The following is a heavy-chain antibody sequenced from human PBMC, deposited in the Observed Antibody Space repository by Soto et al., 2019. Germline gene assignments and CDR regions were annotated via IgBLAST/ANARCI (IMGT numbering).Heavy chain of an antibody. J-gene: IGHJ4*02. Sequence: GGSLRLSCAASGFTFSSYAMSWVRQAPGKGLEWVSAISGSGGSTYYADSVKGRSTISRDNSKNTLYLRMNSLRAEDTAVYYCARYVWAVAGYYYFDYWGQGTLVTVSS. CDR3: ARYVWAVAGYYYFDY. CDR1: GFTFSSYA. V-gene: IGHV3-23*01. D-gene: IGHD6-19*01. CDR2: ISGSGGST.